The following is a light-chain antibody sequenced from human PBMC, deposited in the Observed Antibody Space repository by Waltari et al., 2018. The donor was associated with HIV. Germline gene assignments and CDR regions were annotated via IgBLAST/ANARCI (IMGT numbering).Light chain of an antibody. CDR1: QSVLHTSNNKNF. J-gene: IGKJ1*01. CDR2: WAS. Sequence: DSLVVSLGARATIKCKSSQSVLHTSNNKNFLAWYQQKSGQAPKLLIYWASTRESGVPARFSGSGSGTNFTLTINNLQSEDVAVYYCQQYHVTPPTFGQGT. V-gene: IGKV4-1*01. CDR3: QQYHVTPPT.